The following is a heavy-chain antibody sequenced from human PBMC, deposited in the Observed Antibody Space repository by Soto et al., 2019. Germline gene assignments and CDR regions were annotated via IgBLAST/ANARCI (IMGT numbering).Heavy chain of an antibody. D-gene: IGHD2-2*01. J-gene: IGHJ4*02. CDR1: GASISSGTYY. V-gene: IGHV4-31*03. Sequence: PSETLSLTCTVSGASISSGTYYWTWIRQHPGKGLEWIGYTHHTGTTHYNPSLKSRVAMSLDTSKNQISLKLNSVIAADTGVYYCATLAYCSTTACYDIGNWGQGTLVTVPS. CDR3: ATLAYCSTTACYDIGN. CDR2: THHTGTT.